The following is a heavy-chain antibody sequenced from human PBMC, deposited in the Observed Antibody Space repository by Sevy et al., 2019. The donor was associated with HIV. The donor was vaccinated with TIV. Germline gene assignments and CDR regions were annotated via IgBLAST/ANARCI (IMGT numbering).Heavy chain of an antibody. J-gene: IGHJ4*02. CDR2: IRQDGGEI. Sequence: GGSLRLSCAASGVTFDTYWMQWVRQAPGKGLEWVANIRQDGGEIYYSDSVKGRFSISRDNAKESLFLQMTNLKVEDSGIYYCARRFFDVWGQGGLVTVSS. CDR1: GVTFDTYW. D-gene: IGHD3-16*01. CDR3: ARRFFDV. V-gene: IGHV3-7*01.